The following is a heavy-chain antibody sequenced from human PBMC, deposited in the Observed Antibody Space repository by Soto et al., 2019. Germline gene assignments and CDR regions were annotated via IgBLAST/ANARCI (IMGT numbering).Heavy chain of an antibody. V-gene: IGHV1-2*02. CDR2: INPNSGGT. J-gene: IGHJ5*02. D-gene: IGHD3-10*01. Sequence: ASVKVSCKASGYTFTGYYMHWVRQAPGQGLEWMGWINPNSGGTNYAQKFQGRVTMTRDTSISTAYMELNSLRVGDTAVYYCVRGLPGGFDPWGQGTLVTVSS. CDR3: VRGLPGGFDP. CDR1: GYTFTGYY.